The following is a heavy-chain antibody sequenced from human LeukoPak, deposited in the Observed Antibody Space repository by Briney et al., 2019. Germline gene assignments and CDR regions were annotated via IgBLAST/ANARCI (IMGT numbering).Heavy chain of an antibody. J-gene: IGHJ4*02. CDR2: ISGSGGNT. CDR1: GVTFSTYA. V-gene: IGHV3-23*01. CDR3: ARTLDYYESSGYFY. Sequence: AGGSLRLSCAASGVTFSTYAMSWVRQAPGKGLEWVSTISGSGGNTYYADSVKGRFTISRDNSKNTLYLQMNSLRAEDTAVHYCARTLDYYESSGYFYWGQGTLVTVSS. D-gene: IGHD3-22*01.